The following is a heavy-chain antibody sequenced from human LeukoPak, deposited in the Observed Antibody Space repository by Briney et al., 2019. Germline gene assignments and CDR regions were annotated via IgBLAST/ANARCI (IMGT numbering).Heavy chain of an antibody. Sequence: SETLSLTCTVSGYSNSSGYYWGWIRQPPGKGLEWIGSIYHSGSTYYNPSLKSRVTISVDTSKNQFSLKLSSVTAADTAVYYCARVTQEYYYGSGSYYNFQHWGQGTLVTVSS. V-gene: IGHV4-38-2*02. J-gene: IGHJ1*01. D-gene: IGHD3-10*01. CDR3: ARVTQEYYYGSGSYYNFQH. CDR1: GYSNSSGYY. CDR2: IYHSGST.